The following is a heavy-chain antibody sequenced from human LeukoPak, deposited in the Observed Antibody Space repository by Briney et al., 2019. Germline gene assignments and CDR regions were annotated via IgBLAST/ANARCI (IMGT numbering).Heavy chain of an antibody. V-gene: IGHV5-51*01. CDR3: ARTYYYDSSAYFDWFDP. CDR1: GYSFSSFW. CDR2: IYPGDSNT. Sequence: GESLKISCKGSGYSFSSFWIVWVRQMPGKGLEWMVIIYPGDSNTRYSPSFQGQVTISADKSISTAYLQWSSLKASDTAIYYCARTYYYDSSAYFDWFDPWGQGTLVTVSS. D-gene: IGHD3-22*01. J-gene: IGHJ5*02.